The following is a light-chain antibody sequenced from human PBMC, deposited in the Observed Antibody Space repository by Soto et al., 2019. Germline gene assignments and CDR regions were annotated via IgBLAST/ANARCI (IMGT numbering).Light chain of an antibody. Sequence: DIQMTQSPSSLSASVGDRVTISCRASQSLGRRLTWYQQKPGEATKLLIYETSNLQNGVPSRFSGSGSETDFTLTINSLQPEDFATYYCQQSFGPPYTFGQGTKLE. CDR1: QSLGRR. J-gene: IGKJ2*01. CDR3: QQSFGPPYT. CDR2: ETS. V-gene: IGKV1-39*01.